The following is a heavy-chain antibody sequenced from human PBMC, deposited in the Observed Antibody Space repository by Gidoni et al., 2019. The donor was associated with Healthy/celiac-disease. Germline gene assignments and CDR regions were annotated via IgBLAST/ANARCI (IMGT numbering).Heavy chain of an antibody. D-gene: IGHD3-10*01. CDR1: GGSIRSSSYY. CDR2: IYYSGST. Sequence: QLQLQESGPGLVKPSETLSLTCTVSGGSIRSSSYYWGWIRQPPGKGLEWIGSIYYSGSTYYNPSLKSRVTISVDTSKNQFSLKLSSVTAADTAVYYCVYRGAPGLDYWGQGTLVTVSS. J-gene: IGHJ4*02. CDR3: VYRGAPGLDY. V-gene: IGHV4-39*01.